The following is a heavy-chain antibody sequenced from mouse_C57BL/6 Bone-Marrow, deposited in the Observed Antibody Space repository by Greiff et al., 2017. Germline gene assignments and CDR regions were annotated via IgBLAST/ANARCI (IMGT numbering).Heavy chain of an antibody. D-gene: IGHD2-4*01. CDR3: TTDDYESYWYFDV. Sequence: DVQLQESGAELVRPGASVKLSCTASGFNIKDDYMHWVNQRPEQGLEWIGWIDPENGDTEYASKFQGKATITADTSSNTAYLQLSSLTSEDTAVYYCTTDDYESYWYFDVWGTGTTVTVSS. CDR2: IDPENGDT. J-gene: IGHJ1*03. V-gene: IGHV14-4*01. CDR1: GFNIKDDY.